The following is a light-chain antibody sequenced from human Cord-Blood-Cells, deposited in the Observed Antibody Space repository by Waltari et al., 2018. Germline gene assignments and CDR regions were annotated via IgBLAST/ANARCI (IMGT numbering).Light chain of an antibody. CDR2: EGS. CDR1: SSDVGGYTL. V-gene: IGLV2-23*01. J-gene: IGLJ3*02. CDR3: CSYAGSSTLV. Sequence: QSALTQPASVSRSPGQSITISSTGTSSDVGGYTLVSWYQQHPGKAPKLMIYEGSKRPSGVSNRFSGSKSGNTASLTISGLQAEDEADYYCCSYAGSSTLVFGGGTKLTVL.